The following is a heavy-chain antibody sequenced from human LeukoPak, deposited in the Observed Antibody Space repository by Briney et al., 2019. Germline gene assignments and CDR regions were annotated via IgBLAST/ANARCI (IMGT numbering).Heavy chain of an antibody. J-gene: IGHJ4*02. CDR3: ARWYYYDSRGYYFDF. CDR1: GGSISSYY. D-gene: IGHD3-22*01. CDR2: IYSSGNT. V-gene: IGHV4-4*07. Sequence: SETLSLTCTVSGGSISSYYWSWIRQPAGKGLEWIGSIYSSGNTNYNPSLKSRVTMSVDTSKNQFSLKLSSVTAADTALYYCARWYYYDSRGYYFDFWGQGTLVSVSS.